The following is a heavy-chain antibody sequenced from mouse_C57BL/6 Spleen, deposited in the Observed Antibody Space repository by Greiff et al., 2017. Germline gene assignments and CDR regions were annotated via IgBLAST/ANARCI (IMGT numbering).Heavy chain of an antibody. D-gene: IGHD2-3*01. Sequence: VQLQPSVAELVRPGASVKLSCTASGFNIKHTSLHWVKQRPEPGLELIGRIDPANGNSKYAPKFPGKATITADTSSNTAYLQLSSLTSEDTAIYYCAPIYDGYLFAYWGQGTLVTVSA. J-gene: IGHJ3*01. CDR2: IDPANGNS. CDR1: GFNIKHTS. V-gene: IGHV14-3*01. CDR3: APIYDGYLFAY.